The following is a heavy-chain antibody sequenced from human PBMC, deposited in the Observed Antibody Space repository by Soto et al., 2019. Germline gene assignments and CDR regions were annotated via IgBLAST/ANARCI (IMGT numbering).Heavy chain of an antibody. J-gene: IGHJ5*02. CDR3: ASREGYCSGGSCYGGNWFDP. CDR1: GYTFTSYD. CDR2: MNPNSGNT. V-gene: IGHV1-8*01. Sequence: VASVKVSCKASGYTFTSYDINWVRQATGQGLEWMGWMNPNSGNTGYAQKFQGRVTMTRNTSISTAYMELSSLRSEDTAVYYCASREGYCSGGSCYGGNWFDPWGQGTLVTVSS. D-gene: IGHD2-15*01.